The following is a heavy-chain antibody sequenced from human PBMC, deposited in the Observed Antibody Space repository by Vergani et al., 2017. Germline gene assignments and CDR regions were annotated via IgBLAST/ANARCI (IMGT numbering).Heavy chain of an antibody. D-gene: IGHD6-19*01. CDR1: GYSFTSYW. Sequence: EVQLVQSGAEVKKPGESLKISCEGSGYSFTSYWIGWVRQMPGKVLEWMGIICPGDSDTRYSPSFQGQVTISADNANSTSYLQWSSLRAADTAMYYCARHVFASNGWYQGEWGQGTLVTVSS. CDR2: ICPGDSDT. V-gene: IGHV5-51*01. J-gene: IGHJ4*02. CDR3: ARHVFASNGWYQGE.